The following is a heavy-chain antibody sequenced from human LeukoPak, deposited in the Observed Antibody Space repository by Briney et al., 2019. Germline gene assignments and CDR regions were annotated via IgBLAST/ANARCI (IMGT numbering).Heavy chain of an antibody. CDR1: GYTFTDYY. Sequence: GASVTVSCTASGYTFTDYYMHWVRQAPGQGLEWMGWINPKSGGTKYAQNFQGRVTMTRDTSISTAYMDLSRLRSDDTAVYYCARISVAGRTAYGMDVWGPGTTVTVSS. J-gene: IGHJ6*02. D-gene: IGHD6-19*01. CDR2: INPKSGGT. CDR3: ARISVAGRTAYGMDV. V-gene: IGHV1-2*02.